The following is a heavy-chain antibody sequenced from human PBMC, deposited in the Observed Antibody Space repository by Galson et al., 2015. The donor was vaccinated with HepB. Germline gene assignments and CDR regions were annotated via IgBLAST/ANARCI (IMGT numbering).Heavy chain of an antibody. D-gene: IGHD2-15*01. J-gene: IGHJ1*01. V-gene: IGHV3-7*01. CDR1: GFTFSRYW. CDR2: IKQYGSEK. CDR3: ARDTEGYCTGGRCYLEYFQH. Sequence: SLRLSCAASGFTFSRYWMSWVRQAPGKGLEWVANIKQYGSEKYYVDSVKGRFAISRDDAKNSLYLQMNTLRAEDTAVYYCARDTEGYCTGGRCYLEYFQHRGQGTLVTVSS.